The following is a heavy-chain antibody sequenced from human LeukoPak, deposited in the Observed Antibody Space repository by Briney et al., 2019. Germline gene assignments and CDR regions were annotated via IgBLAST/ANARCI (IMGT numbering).Heavy chain of an antibody. V-gene: IGHV4-61*02. CDR2: IYSSGST. J-gene: IGHJ3*02. CDR1: GGSINSGTYY. Sequence: SETLSLTCTVSGGSINSGTYYWGWIRQPAGKGLEWIGRIYSSGSTNYNPSLKSRVTISVDMSKDQFSLKLSSVSAADTAVYYCARDLLHRGYAFDIWGQGTMVTVSS. D-gene: IGHD5-12*01. CDR3: ARDLLHRGYAFDI.